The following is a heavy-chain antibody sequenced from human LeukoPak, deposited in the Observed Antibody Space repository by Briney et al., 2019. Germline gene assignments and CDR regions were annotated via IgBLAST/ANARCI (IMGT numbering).Heavy chain of an antibody. Sequence: PSETLSLTCAVSGGSISSYYWSWIRQPPGKGLEWIGDIQTSGSTNYNPPLKSRVTISVDTSKNQFSLKLSSVTAADTAVYYCAREGIVRTYDQWGQGTLVTVSS. D-gene: IGHD2/OR15-2a*01. CDR2: IQTSGST. CDR1: GGSISSYY. CDR3: AREGIVRTYDQ. V-gene: IGHV4-4*09. J-gene: IGHJ4*02.